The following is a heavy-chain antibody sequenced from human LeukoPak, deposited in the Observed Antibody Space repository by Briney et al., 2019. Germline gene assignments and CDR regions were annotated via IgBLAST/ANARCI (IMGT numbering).Heavy chain of an antibody. Sequence: GGSLRLSCAASGFTFSDYYMSWIRQAPGKGLEWVAVMSHDGSNKQYADSVKGRFTISRDDSKNTLYLQMNSLRVEDTAVYFCARDRAARGTFTDSWGQGTLVTVSS. V-gene: IGHV3-30*03. CDR1: GFTFSDYY. CDR3: ARDRAARGTFTDS. D-gene: IGHD6-6*01. J-gene: IGHJ4*02. CDR2: MSHDGSNK.